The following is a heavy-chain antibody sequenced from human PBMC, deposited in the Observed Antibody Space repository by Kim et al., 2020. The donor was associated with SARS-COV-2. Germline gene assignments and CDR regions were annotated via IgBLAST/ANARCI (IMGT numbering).Heavy chain of an antibody. CDR3: TRVPPYSNSWWDACDI. V-gene: IGHV3-73*01. Sequence: GGSLRLSCAASGFTFSDSAMYWVRQASGKGLEWVGRIRSKANSYATAYDVSVKGRFIISRDDSKNTAYLQMNSLKTEDTAIYYCTRVPPYSNSWWDACDISGQGTMFTLSS. J-gene: IGHJ3*02. CDR2: IRSKANSYAT. CDR1: GFTFSDSA. D-gene: IGHD6-13*01.